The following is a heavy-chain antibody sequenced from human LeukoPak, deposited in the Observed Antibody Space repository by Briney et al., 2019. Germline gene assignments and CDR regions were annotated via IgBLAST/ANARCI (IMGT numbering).Heavy chain of an antibody. V-gene: IGHV4-59*08. CDR3: ARGYGGNSGSYYYYGMDV. D-gene: IGHD4-23*01. Sequence: SETLSLTCTVSGGSISSYYWSWVRQPPGKGLEWIGYIYYSGSTNYNPSLKSRVTISVDTSKNQFSLKLSSVTAADTAVYYCARGYGGNSGSYYYYGMDVWGQGTTVTVSS. CDR1: GGSISSYY. J-gene: IGHJ6*02. CDR2: IYYSGST.